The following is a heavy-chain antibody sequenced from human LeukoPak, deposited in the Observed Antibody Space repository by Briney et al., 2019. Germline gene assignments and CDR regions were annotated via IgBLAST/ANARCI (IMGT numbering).Heavy chain of an antibody. V-gene: IGHV3-48*02. CDR2: ISSSGSTI. CDR3: ARDGGLVGASGAFDY. D-gene: IGHD1-26*01. CDR1: GFAFSSYS. Sequence: GGSLRLSCAASGFAFSSYSMNWVRQAPGKGLEWVSYISSSGSTIYYADSVKGRFTISRDNAKNSLYLQMNSLRDEDTAVYYCARDGGLVGASGAFDYWGQGTLVTVSS. J-gene: IGHJ4*02.